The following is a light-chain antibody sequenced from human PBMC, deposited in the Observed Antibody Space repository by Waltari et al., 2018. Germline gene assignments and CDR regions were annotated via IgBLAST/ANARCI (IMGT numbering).Light chain of an antibody. CDR3: QHYVNLPVT. CDR2: DTS. Sequence: IVLTQSPAALSLSPGERATLSCRASQSVGRSLAWYQQKPGQAPRLLIYDTSSRATGTPGRFSGSGSGTDFSLAISSLEPEDFAVYFCQHYVNLPVTFGQGTKVEI. V-gene: IGKV3-20*01. CDR1: QSVGRS. J-gene: IGKJ1*01.